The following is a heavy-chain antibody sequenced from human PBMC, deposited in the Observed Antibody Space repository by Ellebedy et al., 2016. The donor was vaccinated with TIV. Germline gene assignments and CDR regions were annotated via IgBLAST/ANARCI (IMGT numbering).Heavy chain of an antibody. CDR3: ASHGGIHDF. D-gene: IGHD4-23*01. Sequence: SETLSLXXTVSGGSITSHHWNWFRQPPGGGLEWFGYIYYTGGTDYSPSLKSRVTISLDTSKNQFSLKLTSVSAAHTAVYYCASHGGIHDFWGQGTLVTVSS. J-gene: IGHJ4*02. CDR2: IYYTGGT. V-gene: IGHV4-59*11. CDR1: GGSITSHH.